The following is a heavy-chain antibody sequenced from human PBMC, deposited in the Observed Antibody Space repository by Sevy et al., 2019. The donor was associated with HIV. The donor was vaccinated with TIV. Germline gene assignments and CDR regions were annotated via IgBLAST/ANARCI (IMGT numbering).Heavy chain of an antibody. CDR3: ARVYYCDSTGSLVY. Sequence: ASVKVSCKTSGYTFTDHYMHWVRQAPGQGLEWMGWINPKSGSTSYSQKLQGSVTMTRDTSVSTAYMGLSRIRSDDTAVYYCARVYYCDSTGSLVYWGQGTLVTVSS. D-gene: IGHD3-22*01. CDR1: GYTFTDHY. CDR2: INPKSGST. J-gene: IGHJ4*02. V-gene: IGHV1-2*02.